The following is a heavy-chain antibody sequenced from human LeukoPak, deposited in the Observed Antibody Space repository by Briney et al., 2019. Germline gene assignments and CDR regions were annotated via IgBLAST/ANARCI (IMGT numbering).Heavy chain of an antibody. CDR3: ARDSAGAPDY. Sequence: GGSLRLSCAASGFMFSSYAMSWVRQAPGKGLEWVSSISSSSSYIYYADSVKGRFTISRDNAKNSLYLQMNSLRAEDTAVYYCARDSAGAPDYWGQGTLVTVSS. J-gene: IGHJ4*02. V-gene: IGHV3-21*01. CDR2: ISSSSSYI. CDR1: GFMFSSYA. D-gene: IGHD6-19*01.